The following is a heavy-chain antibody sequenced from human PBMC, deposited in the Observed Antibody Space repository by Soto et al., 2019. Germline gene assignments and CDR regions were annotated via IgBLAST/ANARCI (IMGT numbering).Heavy chain of an antibody. D-gene: IGHD2-15*01. CDR2: ILYDGNNK. CDR1: GFTFSTYG. V-gene: IGHV3-30*18. J-gene: IGHJ4*02. Sequence: PGGSLRLSCAASGFTFSTYGMHWVRQAPGKGLEWVALILYDGNNKYYPDSVKGRFTISRDNSKNTLYLQMDGLRTEDTAIYYCAKEGYSSSLDYWGQGTLVTVSS. CDR3: AKEGYSSSLDY.